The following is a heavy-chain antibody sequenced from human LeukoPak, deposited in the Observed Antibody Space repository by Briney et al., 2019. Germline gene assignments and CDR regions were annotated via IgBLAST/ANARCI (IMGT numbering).Heavy chain of an antibody. J-gene: IGHJ3*02. V-gene: IGHV3-23*01. Sequence: PGGSLRLSCAASGFTFSSYAMSWVRQAPGKGLEWVSAISGSGGSTYYADSVKGRFTISIDNSKNTLYLQMNSLRAEDTAVYYCAKSPGFGGTEHAFDIWGQGTMVTVSS. CDR1: GFTFSSYA. CDR2: ISGSGGST. CDR3: AKSPGFGGTEHAFDI. D-gene: IGHD4-23*01.